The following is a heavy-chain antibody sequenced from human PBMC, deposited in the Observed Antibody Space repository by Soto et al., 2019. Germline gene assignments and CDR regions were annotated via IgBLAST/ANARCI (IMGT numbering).Heavy chain of an antibody. CDR2: VYSTGST. V-gene: IGHV4-4*07. Sequence: KTXEAQSVSSKVPGGAITAYYWSRIRQPVGEGLQWIGRVYSTGSTNYNPSIRGRVTMSVDTSQNQFFLRLSSVTAADTAVYYCARDEYYDSNNWFDHWGHGILVTVSP. CDR1: GGAITAYY. CDR3: ARDEYYDSNNWFDH. J-gene: IGHJ5*02. D-gene: IGHD3-22*01.